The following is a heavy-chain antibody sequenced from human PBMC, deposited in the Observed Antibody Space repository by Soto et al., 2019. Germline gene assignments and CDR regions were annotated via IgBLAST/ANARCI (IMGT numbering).Heavy chain of an antibody. CDR3: AREGVGTFFFDY. V-gene: IGHV1-46*01. D-gene: IGHD1-1*01. Sequence: ASVKVSCKASGYTSTGYHIHWVRQAPRQGLEWMGIINPSGVTISHAQRFQGRLTMTRDTSTSTVYMELSSLRSEDTAIYYCAREGVGTFFFDYWGQGTLVTVPQ. CDR1: GYTSTGYH. CDR2: INPSGVTI. J-gene: IGHJ4*02.